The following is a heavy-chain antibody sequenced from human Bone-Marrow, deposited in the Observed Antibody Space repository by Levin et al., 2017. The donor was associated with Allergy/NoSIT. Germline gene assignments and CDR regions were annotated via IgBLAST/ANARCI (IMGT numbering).Heavy chain of an antibody. Sequence: MSSETLSLTCAVYGGPFSAYSWSWLRQPPEKGLEWIGEVKHSGSTNYNPSLKSRVTMSLDTSKKQLSLQLRSVTAADTAVYYCARVPENWFDPWGQGTLVTVSS. CDR2: VKHSGST. J-gene: IGHJ5*02. CDR3: ARVPENWFDP. CDR1: GGPFSAYS. V-gene: IGHV4-34*01.